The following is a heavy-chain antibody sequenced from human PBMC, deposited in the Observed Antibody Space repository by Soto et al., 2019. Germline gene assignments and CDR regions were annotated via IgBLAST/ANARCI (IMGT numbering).Heavy chain of an antibody. CDR3: ARDLYGSGSWLYYYYYGMDV. CDR1: GFTFSSYW. CDR2: IKQDGSEK. V-gene: IGHV3-7*04. D-gene: IGHD3-10*01. J-gene: IGHJ6*02. Sequence: PGGSLRLSCAASGFTFSSYWMSWVRQAPGKGLEWVANIKQDGSEKYYVDSVKGRFTISRDNAKNSLYLQMNSLRAEDTAVYYCARDLYGSGSWLYYYYYGMDVWGQGTTVTVSS.